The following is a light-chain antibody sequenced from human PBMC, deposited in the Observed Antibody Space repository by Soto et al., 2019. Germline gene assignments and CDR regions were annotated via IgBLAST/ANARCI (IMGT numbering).Light chain of an antibody. CDR2: EVS. Sequence: QSVLTQPPSVSGSPGQSITISCTGTSSDVGSYNLVSWYQQHPGKAPKLMIYEVSKRPSGVSNRFSGSKSGNTASLTISGLQAEYEADYYCCSYAGSSTFVVFGGGTKLTVL. CDR3: CSYAGSSTFVV. CDR1: SSDVGSYNL. J-gene: IGLJ2*01. V-gene: IGLV2-23*02.